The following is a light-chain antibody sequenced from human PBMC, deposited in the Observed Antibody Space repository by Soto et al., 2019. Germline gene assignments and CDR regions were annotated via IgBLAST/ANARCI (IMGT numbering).Light chain of an antibody. V-gene: IGKV1-39*01. CDR3: QQSYSTPPT. Sequence: DIQMTQSPSSLSASAGDRVTITCRASQTISNYLNWYQHNPGKAPKLLISDASSLQSGVPSRFSGGGSGTDFTLTISNLQPEDFATYYCQQSYSTPPTFGQGTKVEI. CDR2: DAS. J-gene: IGKJ2*01. CDR1: QTISNY.